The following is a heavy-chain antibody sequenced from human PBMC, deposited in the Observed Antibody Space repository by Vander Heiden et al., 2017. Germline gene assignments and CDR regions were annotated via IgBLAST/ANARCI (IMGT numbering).Heavy chain of an antibody. CDR1: GFTFDDYA. Sequence: EVQLVESGGGLVQPGRSLRLSCAASGFTFDDYAMHWVRQAPGKGLEWVSGISWNSGSIGYADSVKGRFTISRDNAKNSLYLQMNSLRAEDTALYYCAKVLTSYYYDSSTHDAFDIWGQGTMVTVSS. D-gene: IGHD3-22*01. V-gene: IGHV3-9*01. J-gene: IGHJ3*02. CDR2: ISWNSGSI. CDR3: AKVLTSYYYDSSTHDAFDI.